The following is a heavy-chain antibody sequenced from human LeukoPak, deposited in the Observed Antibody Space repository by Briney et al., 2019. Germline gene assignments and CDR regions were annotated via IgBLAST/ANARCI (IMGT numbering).Heavy chain of an antibody. Sequence: PSQTLSLTCTVSGGSISSGGYYWSWIRQHPGKGLEWIGYINYSGSTYYNPSLKSRVTISVDTSKNQFSLKLSSVTAADTAVYYCARGDYGDYVFDYWGQGTLVTVSS. D-gene: IGHD4-17*01. CDR2: INYSGST. CDR3: ARGDYGDYVFDY. CDR1: GGSISSGGYY. J-gene: IGHJ4*02. V-gene: IGHV4-31*03.